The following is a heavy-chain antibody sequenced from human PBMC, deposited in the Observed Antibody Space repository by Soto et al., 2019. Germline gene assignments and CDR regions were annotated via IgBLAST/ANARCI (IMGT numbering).Heavy chain of an antibody. CDR1: GYTFTSYD. Sequence: ASVEVSCKASGYTFTSYDINWVRQATGQGLEWMGWMNPNSGNTGYAQKFQGRVTMTRNTSISTAYMELSSPRSEDTAVYYCAXPTPLRGAMITNINFDFWGQGTPVTVSS. D-gene: IGHD3-10*01. CDR3: AXPTPLRGAMITNINFDF. V-gene: IGHV1-8*01. CDR2: MNPNSGNT. J-gene: IGHJ4*02.